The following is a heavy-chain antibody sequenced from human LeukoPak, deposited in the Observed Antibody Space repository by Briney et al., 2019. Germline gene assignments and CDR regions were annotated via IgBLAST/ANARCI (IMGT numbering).Heavy chain of an antibody. J-gene: IGHJ4*02. Sequence: SETLSLTCTVSGGSISSYYWSLIRQPPGKGLEWIGYIYYSGSTNYNPSLKSRVTISVDTSKNQFSLKLSSVTAADTAVYYCARGVRSWADYWGQGTLVTVSS. CDR3: ARGVRSWADY. CDR1: GGSISSYY. D-gene: IGHD1-26*01. CDR2: IYYSGST. V-gene: IGHV4-59*01.